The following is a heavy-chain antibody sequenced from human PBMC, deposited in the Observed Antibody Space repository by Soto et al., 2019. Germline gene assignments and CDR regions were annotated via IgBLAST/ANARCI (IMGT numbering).Heavy chain of an antibody. CDR1: GFTFSSYG. Sequence: PGGSLRLSCAASGFTFSSYGMHWVRQAPGKGLEWVAVISYDGSNKYYADSVKGRFTISRDNSKNTLYLQMNSLRAEDTAVYYCAKDWDTAMVFIDYWGQGTLVTVSS. V-gene: IGHV3-30*18. D-gene: IGHD5-18*01. CDR3: AKDWDTAMVFIDY. J-gene: IGHJ4*02. CDR2: ISYDGSNK.